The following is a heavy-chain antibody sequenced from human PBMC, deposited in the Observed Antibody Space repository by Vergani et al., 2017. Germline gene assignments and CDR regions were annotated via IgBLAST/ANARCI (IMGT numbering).Heavy chain of an antibody. CDR2: IFPSGNS. J-gene: IGHJ6*03. CDR1: GDSITNGGFS. V-gene: IGHV4-30-2*01. D-gene: IGHD3-16*02. CDR3: ARASXRALVGYYYYMDV. Sequence: QLQLQESGSGLVKPSQTLSLTCAVSGDSITNGGFSWNWIRQPPGKGPEGIGYIFPSGNSDYNPSHKNRVSISLDKSKNQFSLWVNSVTAADTAVYFCARASXRALVGYYYYMDVWGKGKTVVVSS.